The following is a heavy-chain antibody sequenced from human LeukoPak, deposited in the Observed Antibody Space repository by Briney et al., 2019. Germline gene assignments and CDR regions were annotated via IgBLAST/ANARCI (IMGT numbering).Heavy chain of an antibody. V-gene: IGHV3-23*01. CDR3: ARDGQRVTAIPMHI. Sequence: GGSLRLSCAASGFTFSSYAMSWVRQAPGKGLEWVSAISGSGGSTYYADSVKGRFTISRDNSKNTLYLQMNSLRAEDTAVYYCARDGQRVTAIPMHIWGQGTMVTVSS. J-gene: IGHJ3*02. D-gene: IGHD2-21*02. CDR1: GFTFSSYA. CDR2: ISGSGGST.